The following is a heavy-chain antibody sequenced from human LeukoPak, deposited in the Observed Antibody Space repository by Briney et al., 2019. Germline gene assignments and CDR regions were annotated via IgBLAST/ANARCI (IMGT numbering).Heavy chain of an antibody. J-gene: IGHJ4*02. V-gene: IGHV3-30*04. D-gene: IGHD2-15*01. Sequence: SLRLSRAPSRFTLSSYAMHWVRQAPRKGLEWGGVISYDGSNKYYADSVKGRFTISRDNSKNTLYLQMNSLRSEDTAVYYCARDPDIVVVAAAPDYWGQGALVTVSS. CDR2: ISYDGSNK. CDR3: ARDPDIVVVAAAPDY. CDR1: RFTLSSYA.